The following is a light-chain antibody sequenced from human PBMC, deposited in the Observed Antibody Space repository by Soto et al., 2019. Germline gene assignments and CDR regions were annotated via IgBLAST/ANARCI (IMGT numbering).Light chain of an antibody. Sequence: SYELTQPLSVSVALGQTARVTCGGNNIGSKNVHWYQQKPGQAPVLLIYRDTYRPSEIPERFSGSNSGNTATLTISRAQGGDEADYYCHMCYSSPVVFGVWTKLNVL. J-gene: IGLJ3*02. CDR1: NIGSKN. CDR2: RDT. V-gene: IGLV3-9*01. CDR3: HMCYSSPVV.